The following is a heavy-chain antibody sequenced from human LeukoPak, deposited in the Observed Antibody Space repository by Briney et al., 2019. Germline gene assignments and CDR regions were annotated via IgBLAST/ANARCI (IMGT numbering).Heavy chain of an antibody. V-gene: IGHV3-23*01. CDR2: ITDSGTGT. CDR3: AKDRGRYYDSSGYYWGYYFDS. CDR1: GFTFSSYA. J-gene: IGHJ4*02. D-gene: IGHD3-22*01. Sequence: GGSLRLSCAASGFTFSSYALSWVRQAPGKGLEWVSGITDSGTGTYYADSVKGRFTISRDNSKNTVYLQMSSLRAEDTAVYYCAKDRGRYYDSSGYYWGYYFDSWGQGILVTVST.